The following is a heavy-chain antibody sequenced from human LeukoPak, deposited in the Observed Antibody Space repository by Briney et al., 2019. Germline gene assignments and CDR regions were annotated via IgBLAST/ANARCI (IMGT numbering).Heavy chain of an antibody. Sequence: GGSLRLSCAASGFTVSSYSMNWVRQAPGKGLEWVSYISSSSSTIYYADSVKGRFTISRDNAKNSLYLQMNSLRAEDTAVYYCARGQKYSYGLFDYWGQGTLVTVSS. CDR2: ISSSSSTI. CDR1: GFTVSSYS. D-gene: IGHD5-18*01. V-gene: IGHV3-48*04. CDR3: ARGQKYSYGLFDY. J-gene: IGHJ4*02.